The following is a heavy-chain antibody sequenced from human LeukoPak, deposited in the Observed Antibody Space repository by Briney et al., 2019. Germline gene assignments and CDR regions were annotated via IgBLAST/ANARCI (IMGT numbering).Heavy chain of an antibody. D-gene: IGHD5-18*01. J-gene: IGHJ6*04. CDR2: ISHDGSNK. V-gene: IGHV3-30*04. CDR3: ARDLGYSYGTPYFYYGMDV. CDR1: GFTFSSYA. Sequence: QSGRSLRLSCAASGFTFSSYAMHWVRQAPGKGLEWVAVISHDGSNKYYADFVKGRFTISRGNSKNTLDLQMNSLRAEVTAVYYCARDLGYSYGTPYFYYGMDVWGKGTTVTVSS.